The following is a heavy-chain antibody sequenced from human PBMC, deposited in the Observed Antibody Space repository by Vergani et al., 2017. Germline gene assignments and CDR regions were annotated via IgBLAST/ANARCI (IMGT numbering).Heavy chain of an antibody. Sequence: EVLLVESGGGLVQPGESLRFSCTASGFTFSDFWMTWVRQVPGKGLEWVANIMPDGSATMYADSLRGRFSISRDNAKNSLHLHMSSLRVEDTAVYFCAKSGFVGAFETWGQGTMVTVSS. J-gene: IGHJ3*02. CDR3: AKSGFVGAFET. CDR2: IMPDGSAT. V-gene: IGHV3-7*01. D-gene: IGHD6-6*01. CDR1: GFTFSDFW.